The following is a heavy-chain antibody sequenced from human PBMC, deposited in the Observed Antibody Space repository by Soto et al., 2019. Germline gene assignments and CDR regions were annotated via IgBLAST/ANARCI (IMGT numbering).Heavy chain of an antibody. CDR1: GFTFSNYR. J-gene: IGHJ6*02. V-gene: IGHV3-21*06. Sequence: LRLSCATSGFTFSNYRMNWVREAPGKGLEWVASISGSGKDTFYRDSVKGRFTISRDNAESSLVLQMNSLTVDDTAVYHCARVHLVRTSSYYCGMDVWGPGTTVTVS. D-gene: IGHD6-6*01. CDR2: ISGSGKDT. CDR3: ARVHLVRTSSYYCGMDV.